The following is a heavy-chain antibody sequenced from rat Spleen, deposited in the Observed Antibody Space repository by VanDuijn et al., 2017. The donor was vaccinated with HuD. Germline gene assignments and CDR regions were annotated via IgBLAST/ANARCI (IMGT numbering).Heavy chain of an antibody. Sequence: EVQLVESGGGLVQPGRSLKLSCVASGFTFNNYWMTWIRQAPGKGLEWVATITHNDGSTYYPDSVKGRFTISRDNAKSTLYLLIYSLRSEDTATYYCRTDAFSLTPIPLDYWGQGVMVTVSS. J-gene: IGHJ2*01. CDR1: GFTFNNYW. D-gene: IGHD2-6*01. CDR2: ITHNDGST. V-gene: IGHV5-31*01. CDR3: RTDAFSLTPIPLDY.